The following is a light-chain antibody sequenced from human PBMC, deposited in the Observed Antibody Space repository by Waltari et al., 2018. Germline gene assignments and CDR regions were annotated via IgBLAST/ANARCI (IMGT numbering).Light chain of an antibody. Sequence: QSAPTQPPSVSGSPGQSVTISCTGTSSDVGNYNSVSWYQQHPGKAPKLMSYGVNNRPSGVSDRFSGSKSGNTASLTISGLQAEDEADYYCCSYTTSSTWIFGGGTRLTVL. CDR3: CSYTTSSTWI. V-gene: IGLV2-18*02. J-gene: IGLJ2*01. CDR2: GVN. CDR1: SSDVGNYNS.